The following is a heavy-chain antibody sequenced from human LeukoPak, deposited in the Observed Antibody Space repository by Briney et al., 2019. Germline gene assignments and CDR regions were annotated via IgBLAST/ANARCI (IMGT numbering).Heavy chain of an antibody. CDR1: GGSITNGDYY. CDR2: IYTSGST. Sequence: SETLSLTCTVSGGSITNGDYYWSWIRQPPGKGLEWIGYIYTSGSTNYNPSLKSRVTISVDTSKNQFSLKLSSVTAADTAVYYCARQYHYYDSSGYYPPYNWFDPWGQGTLVTVSS. V-gene: IGHV4-61*09. J-gene: IGHJ5*02. CDR3: ARQYHYYDSSGYYPPYNWFDP. D-gene: IGHD3-22*01.